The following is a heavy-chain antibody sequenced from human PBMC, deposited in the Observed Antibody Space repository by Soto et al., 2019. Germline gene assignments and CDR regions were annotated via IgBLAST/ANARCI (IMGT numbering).Heavy chain of an antibody. CDR1: GDSISSARYY. D-gene: IGHD1-7*01. J-gene: IGHJ6*02. V-gene: IGHV4-31*03. Sequence: SETLSLTCSVSGDSISSARYYWTWIRQHPGKGLEWIGYIYNTGTTYYNSSLKTRVLISLDASKNQFSLKLNSVTAADMAVYRCARGTPANGMDVWGQGTTVTVSS. CDR3: ARGTPANGMDV. CDR2: IYNTGTT.